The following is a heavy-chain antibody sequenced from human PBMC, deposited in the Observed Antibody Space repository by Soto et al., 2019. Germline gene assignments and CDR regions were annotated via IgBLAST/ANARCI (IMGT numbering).Heavy chain of an antibody. J-gene: IGHJ3*02. CDR1: GGSISTHY. D-gene: IGHD3-16*02. V-gene: IGHV4-59*11. Sequence: QVQLQESGPGLVKPSETLSLTCSVSGGSISTHYWTWIRQPPGKALEWVAYIYDSGTTSYNPSLQRRATISLDASKKQFSLKLISVRAADTAVDYCARGYDFLWDNYRYTNAFDIWGHGTMVLVSS. CDR2: IYDSGTT. CDR3: ARGYDFLWDNYRYTNAFDI.